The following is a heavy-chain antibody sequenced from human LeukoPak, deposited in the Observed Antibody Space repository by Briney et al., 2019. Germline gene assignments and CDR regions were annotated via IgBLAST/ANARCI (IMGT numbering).Heavy chain of an antibody. Sequence: SETLSLTCTVSGGSISSSSYYWGWIRQPPGKGLEWIGSICYSRTTYNNPSLKSRVTISVDTSKNQFSLKLSSVTAADTAVYYCARHSGNHPYAPFDYWGQGTLVTVS. V-gene: IGHV4-39*01. CDR1: GGSISSSSYY. CDR2: ICYSRTT. D-gene: IGHD1-14*01. CDR3: ARHSGNHPYAPFDY. J-gene: IGHJ4*02.